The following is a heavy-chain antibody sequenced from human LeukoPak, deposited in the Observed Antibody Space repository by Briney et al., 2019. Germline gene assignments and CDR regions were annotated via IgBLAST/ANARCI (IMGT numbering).Heavy chain of an antibody. J-gene: IGHJ4*02. Sequence: GRSLRLSCAASGFTFSSYEMNWVRQAPGKGLEWVAVISYDGTNKFYADSVKGRFTLSRDNSKNTLYLEMNSLRADDTAVYYCAKDQMIRWGSPIDDYWGQGTLVTVSS. CDR3: AKDQMIRWGSPIDDY. D-gene: IGHD3-16*01. CDR1: GFTFSSYE. V-gene: IGHV3-30*18. CDR2: ISYDGTNK.